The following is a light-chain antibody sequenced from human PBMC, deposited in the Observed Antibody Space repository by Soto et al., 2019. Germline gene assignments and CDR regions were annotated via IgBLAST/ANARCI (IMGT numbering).Light chain of an antibody. J-gene: IGKJ5*01. CDR1: QSVSSY. Sequence: ETVLTQTPATLSLSPGERATLSCRASQSVSSYLAWYQQKSGQAPRLLIYDASNRATGIPARFNGSGSGTDFTLTISSLEPEDFAVYYCQQRINWPPITFGQGTRLEIK. V-gene: IGKV3-11*01. CDR3: QQRINWPPIT. CDR2: DAS.